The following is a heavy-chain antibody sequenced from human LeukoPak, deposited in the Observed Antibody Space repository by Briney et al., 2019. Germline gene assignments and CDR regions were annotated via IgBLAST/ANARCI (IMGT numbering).Heavy chain of an antibody. J-gene: IGHJ4*02. CDR1: GGSFSGYY. CDR3: ARVGATKYFDY. V-gene: IGHV4-34*01. D-gene: IGHD1-26*01. Sequence: PSETLSLTCAVYGGSFSGYYWSWIRQPPGKGLEWIGEINHSGGTNYNPSLKSRVTISVDTSKNQFSLKLSSVTATDTAVYYCARVGATKYFDYWGQGTLVTVSS. CDR2: INHSGGT.